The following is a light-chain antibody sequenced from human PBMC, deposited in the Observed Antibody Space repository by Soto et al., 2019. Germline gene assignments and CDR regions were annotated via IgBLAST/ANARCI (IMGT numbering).Light chain of an antibody. CDR1: SSDVGGYNF. Sequence: QSALTQPASVSGSPGQSITISCTGTSSDVGGYNFVSWYQQHPGKAPRLMISEVTHRPSGVSNRFSGSKSGNTASLTISGLQAEDEADYYCSSYTITTALVFGSGTKLTVL. CDR3: SSYTITTALV. V-gene: IGLV2-14*01. CDR2: EVT. J-gene: IGLJ1*01.